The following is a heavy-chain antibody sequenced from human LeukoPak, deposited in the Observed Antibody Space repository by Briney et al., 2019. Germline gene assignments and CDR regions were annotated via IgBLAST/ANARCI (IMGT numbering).Heavy chain of an antibody. J-gene: IGHJ4*02. CDR2: ISSSSSHT. Sequence: GEPLSRSCAASGIIFSDYYMTWIRHPPRQGLELFSDISSSSSHTTYADSVKGRFTISRDNAKNSLYLQMNSLKAEDTAVYYCAKNIGYDYPSDYWGQGTLVTVSS. D-gene: IGHD5-12*01. CDR3: AKNIGYDYPSDY. CDR1: GIIFSDYY. V-gene: IGHV3-11*06.